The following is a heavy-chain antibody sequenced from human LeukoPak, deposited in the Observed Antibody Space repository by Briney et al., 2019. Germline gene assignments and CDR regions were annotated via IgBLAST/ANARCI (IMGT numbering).Heavy chain of an antibody. Sequence: GSSVKVSCKASGGTFSSYAISWVRQAPGQGLEWMGGLIPIFGTANYAQKFQGRVTITADESTSTAYMELSSLRSEDTAVYYCARYYYYDSSGYLSGAFDIWGQGTMVTVSS. D-gene: IGHD3-22*01. CDR1: GGTFSSYA. J-gene: IGHJ3*02. CDR2: LIPIFGTA. CDR3: ARYYYYDSSGYLSGAFDI. V-gene: IGHV1-69*01.